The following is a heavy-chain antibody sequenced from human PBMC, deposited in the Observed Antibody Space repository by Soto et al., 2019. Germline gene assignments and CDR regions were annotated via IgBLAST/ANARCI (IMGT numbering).Heavy chain of an antibody. D-gene: IGHD3-16*01. J-gene: IGHJ6*02. CDR1: GDSISSSGYY. Sequence: SETLSLTCTVSGDSISSSGYYWTWIRQHPGKGLEWIGYIHHGGSTYYNPSLKSRPTISVETSRNQFSLKLSSVTAADTAVYYCARAMGDWGTYYYYYGMDVWGQGTMVTVSS. CDR3: ARAMGDWGTYYYYYGMDV. V-gene: IGHV4-31*03. CDR2: IHHGGST.